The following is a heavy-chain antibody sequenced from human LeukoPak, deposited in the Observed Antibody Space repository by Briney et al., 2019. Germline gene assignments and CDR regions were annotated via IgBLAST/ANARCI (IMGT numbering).Heavy chain of an antibody. CDR3: AKVRQGEYSSSPLYFDY. CDR2: ISSRSSTI. D-gene: IGHD6-6*01. V-gene: IGHV3-48*01. J-gene: IGHJ4*02. CDR1: GFTFSSYS. Sequence: PGGSLRLSCAASGFTFSSYSMNWVRQAPGKGLEWVSYISSRSSTIYHADPVKGRFTISRDNAKNSLYLQMNSLRAEDTAVYYCAKVRQGEYSSSPLYFDYWGQGTLVTVSS.